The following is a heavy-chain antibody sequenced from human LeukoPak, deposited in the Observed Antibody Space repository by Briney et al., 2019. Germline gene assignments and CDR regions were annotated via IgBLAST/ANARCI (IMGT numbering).Heavy chain of an antibody. J-gene: IGHJ3*02. V-gene: IGHV4-34*01. CDR1: GGSFSGYY. Sequence: SETLSLTCAVYGGSFSGYYWSWIRQPPGKGLEWIGEINHSGSTNYNPSLKSRVTIPVDTSKNQFSLKLSSVTAADTAVYYCARLVLTGYRSPKDAFDIWGQGTMVTVSS. CDR3: ARLVLTGYRSPKDAFDI. D-gene: IGHD3-9*01. CDR2: INHSGST.